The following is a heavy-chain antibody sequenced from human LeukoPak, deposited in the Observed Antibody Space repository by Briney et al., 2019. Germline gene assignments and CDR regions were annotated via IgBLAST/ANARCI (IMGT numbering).Heavy chain of an antibody. D-gene: IGHD3-10*01. Sequence: ASVAVSCKASGDTFSTHAITWVRQASGQGLEWMGRILPMLGIVNYAPKLQGRVTITADKSTSTAYMELSSLTSEDTAVYYCARVPRLRGGSYGMDVWGQGTTVIVSS. V-gene: IGHV1-69*04. J-gene: IGHJ6*02. CDR2: ILPMLGIV. CDR3: ARVPRLRGGSYGMDV. CDR1: GDTFSTHA.